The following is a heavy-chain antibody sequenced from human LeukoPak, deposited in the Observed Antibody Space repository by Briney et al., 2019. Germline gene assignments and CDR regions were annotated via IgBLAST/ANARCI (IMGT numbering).Heavy chain of an antibody. Sequence: GASVKVSCKASGYTFTSDYMHWVRQAPGQGLEWMGIINPSGGSTSYAQKFQGRVTMTRDTSTSTVYMELSSLRSEDTAVYYCAKDSVVVPGLVNYLDSWGQGTLVTVSS. J-gene: IGHJ4*02. D-gene: IGHD2-15*01. CDR2: INPSGGST. V-gene: IGHV1-46*01. CDR3: AKDSVVVPGLVNYLDS. CDR1: GYTFTSDY.